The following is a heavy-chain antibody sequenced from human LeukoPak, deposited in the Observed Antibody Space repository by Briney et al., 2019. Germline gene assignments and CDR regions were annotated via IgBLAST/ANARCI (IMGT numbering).Heavy chain of an antibody. CDR1: GYIFTSYD. J-gene: IGHJ4*02. Sequence: ASVKVSCKASGYIFTSYDINWVRQATGQGLEWMGWMNPDSGNTGYAQNFQGRVIMTRDISLGTAYMELSSLRSEDTAVYYCARGPLPYCSDGRCYSWFCFDYWGQGTLVTVSS. CDR3: ARGPLPYCSDGRCYSWFCFDY. CDR2: MNPDSGNT. V-gene: IGHV1-8*01. D-gene: IGHD2-15*01.